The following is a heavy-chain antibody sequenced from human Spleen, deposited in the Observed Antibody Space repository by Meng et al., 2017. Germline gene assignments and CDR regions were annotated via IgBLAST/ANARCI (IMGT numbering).Heavy chain of an antibody. Sequence: QVVLHQWGAGLLTPAETLSLTCVVCGGSFSDCYWSRTRQPPGKGLEWIGEINHSGRTNYNPSLMRRATISVDTSQNNLSLKLSSVTAADSAVYYCARGPTTMAHDFDYWGQGTLVTVSS. J-gene: IGHJ4*02. V-gene: IGHV4-34*01. CDR1: GGSFSDCY. CDR3: ARGPTTMAHDFDY. D-gene: IGHD4-11*01. CDR2: INHSGRT.